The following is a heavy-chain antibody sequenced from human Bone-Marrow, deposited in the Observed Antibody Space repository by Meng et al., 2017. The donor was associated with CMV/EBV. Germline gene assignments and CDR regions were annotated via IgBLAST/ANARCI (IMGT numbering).Heavy chain of an antibody. V-gene: IGHV4-34*01. Sequence: SETLSLTCAVYGGSFSGYYWSWIRQPPGKGLEWIGEINHSGSTNYNPSLKSRVTISVDTSKNQFSLKLSSVTAADTAVYYCAREIGGGLAARRVMDVWGQGTKVTVSS. CDR3: AREIGGGLAARRVMDV. D-gene: IGHD6-6*01. CDR1: GGSFSGYY. J-gene: IGHJ6*02. CDR2: INHSGST.